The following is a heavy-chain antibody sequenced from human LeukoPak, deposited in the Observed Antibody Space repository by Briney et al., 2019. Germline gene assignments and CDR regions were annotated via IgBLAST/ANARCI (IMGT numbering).Heavy chain of an antibody. Sequence: ASVKVSCKASGYTFTNYAINWVRQAPGQGLEWMGWINTNTGNPTYAQAFTGRFVFSLDTSVSTAYLQISSLQGEDTAIYYCVRAQWDDFNRGDYWGQGTLVTVSS. CDR1: GYTFTNYA. CDR3: VRAQWDDFNRGDY. CDR2: INTNTGNP. D-gene: IGHD1-26*01. J-gene: IGHJ4*02. V-gene: IGHV7-4-1*02.